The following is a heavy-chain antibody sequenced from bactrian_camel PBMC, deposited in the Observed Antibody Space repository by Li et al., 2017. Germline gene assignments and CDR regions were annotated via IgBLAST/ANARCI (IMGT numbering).Heavy chain of an antibody. J-gene: IGHJ4*01. D-gene: IGHD5*01. CDR1: GYTYDTYC. CDR3: ATESTWSSYCWGFD. Sequence: HVQLVESGGGSVQTGGSLTLSCAASGYTYDTYCMGWYRQAPGKERELVAAIREDGTTIYADSVKGRFTISVDDAGLYLQMNRLAPEDTAMYYCATESTWSSYCWGFDGGQGTQVTVS. CDR2: IREDGTT. V-gene: IGHV3S55*01.